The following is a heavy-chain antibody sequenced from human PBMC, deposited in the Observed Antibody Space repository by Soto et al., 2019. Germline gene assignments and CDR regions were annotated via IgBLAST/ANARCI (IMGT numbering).Heavy chain of an antibody. CDR2: INPSGGST. CDR3: ARDQQLVRKVNYYYYGMAV. J-gene: IGHJ6*02. Sequence: ASVKVSCKASGYTFTSYYMHWVRQAPGQGLEWMGIINPSGGSTSYAQKFQGRVTMTRDTSTSTVYMELSSLRSEDTAVYYCARDQQLVRKVNYYYYGMAVWGQGTTVTVSS. V-gene: IGHV1-46*01. D-gene: IGHD6-13*01. CDR1: GYTFTSYY.